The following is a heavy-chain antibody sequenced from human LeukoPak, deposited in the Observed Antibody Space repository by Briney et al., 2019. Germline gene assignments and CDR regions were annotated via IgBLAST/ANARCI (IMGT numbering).Heavy chain of an antibody. CDR1: GFTFSSYA. CDR2: ISGSGGST. Sequence: GGSLRLSCAASGFTFSSYAMSWVRQAPGKGLEWVSSISGSGGSTYYADSVKGRFTISRDNSKNTLYLQMNSLRAEDTAVYYCAKDNEGYSSSSPDYWGQGTLVTVSS. V-gene: IGHV3-23*01. J-gene: IGHJ4*02. D-gene: IGHD6-13*01. CDR3: AKDNEGYSSSSPDY.